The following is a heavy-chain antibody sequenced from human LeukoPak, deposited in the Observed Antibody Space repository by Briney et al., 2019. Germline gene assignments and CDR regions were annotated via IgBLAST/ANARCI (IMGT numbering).Heavy chain of an antibody. V-gene: IGHV3-30*02. CDR1: GFTFSSYG. D-gene: IGHD3-22*01. CDR2: LTYDGTNK. Sequence: HPGGSLRLSCTASGFTFSSYGMHWVRQAPGKGLDWVAFLTYDGTNKYYADSVRGRFTISRDNSKNTVDLQINSLRDEGTAVYYRGKDWRDWAEYYDSSGLDYWGQGTLVTVSS. J-gene: IGHJ4*02. CDR3: GKDWRDWAEYYDSSGLDY.